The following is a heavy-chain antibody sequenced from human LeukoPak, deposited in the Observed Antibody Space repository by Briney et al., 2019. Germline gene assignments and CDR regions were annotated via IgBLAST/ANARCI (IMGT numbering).Heavy chain of an antibody. Sequence: SETLSLTCTVSGGSISSSSYYWVWIRQPPGKGPEWVGNIYYRGSAYYNPSLRSRLTISIDTSKNQFSLNLNSVTAADTAVYYCARRHSGSSLVDYWGQGTLVTVSS. D-gene: IGHD1-26*01. CDR1: GGSISSSSYY. V-gene: IGHV4-39*01. CDR2: IYYRGSA. J-gene: IGHJ4*02. CDR3: ARRHSGSSLVDY.